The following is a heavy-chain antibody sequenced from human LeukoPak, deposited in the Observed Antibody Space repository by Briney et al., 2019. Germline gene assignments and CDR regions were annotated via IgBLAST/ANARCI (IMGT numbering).Heavy chain of an antibody. V-gene: IGHV4-39*07. CDR2: IDYSGDT. CDR1: GGSISSSNYY. D-gene: IGHD3-22*01. J-gene: IGHJ4*02. Sequence: QPSETLSLTCTVSGGSISSSNYYWAWIRQPPEKGLEWIGNIDYSGDTRYNPSLKSRVTISVDTSKNQFSLKLSSVTAADTAVYYCARDAYYYDSSGYYRFDYWGQGTLVTVSS. CDR3: ARDAYYYDSSGYYRFDY.